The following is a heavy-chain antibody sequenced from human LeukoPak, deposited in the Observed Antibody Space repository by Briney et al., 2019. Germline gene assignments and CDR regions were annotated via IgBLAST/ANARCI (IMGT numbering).Heavy chain of an antibody. V-gene: IGHV1-69*13. CDR2: IIPIFGTA. CDR1: GGTFSSYA. J-gene: IGHJ4*02. Sequence: SVKVSCKASGGTFSSYAISWVRQAPGQGLEWMGGIIPIFGTANYAHKFQGRVTITADESTSTAYMELSSLRSEDTAVYYCARGWLAETTVVTPYNYWGRGTLVSVSS. CDR3: ARGWLAETTVVTPYNY. D-gene: IGHD4-4*01.